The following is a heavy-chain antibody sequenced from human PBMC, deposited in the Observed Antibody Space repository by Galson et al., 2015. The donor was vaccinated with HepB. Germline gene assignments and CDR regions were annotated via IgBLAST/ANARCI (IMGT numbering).Heavy chain of an antibody. CDR3: ARVYYSGSASDY. D-gene: IGHD1-26*01. Sequence: SLRLSCAASGFTFSSHAMHWVRQAPGKGLEWLAVISYDGNGKYYADSVKDRLTISRDNSKDTLYLQIDSLTPEDTAIYYCARVYYSGSASDYWGQGTQVTVSS. CDR2: ISYDGNGK. V-gene: IGHV3-30-3*01. CDR1: GFTFSSHA. J-gene: IGHJ4*02.